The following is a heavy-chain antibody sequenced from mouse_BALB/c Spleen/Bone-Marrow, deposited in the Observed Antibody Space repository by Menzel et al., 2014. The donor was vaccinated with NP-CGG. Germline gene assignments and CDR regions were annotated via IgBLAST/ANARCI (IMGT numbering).Heavy chain of an antibody. J-gene: IGHJ3*01. V-gene: IGHV7-3*02. Sequence: EVQGVVSGGGLVQPGGSLRLSCATSGFTFTDYYMSWVRQPPGKALEWLGFIRNKANGYTTEYSASVKGRFTISRDNSQSILYLQMNTLRAEDSATYYCATGWFAYWGQGTLVTVSA. CDR3: ATGWFAY. CDR1: GFTFTDYY. CDR2: IRNKANGYTT.